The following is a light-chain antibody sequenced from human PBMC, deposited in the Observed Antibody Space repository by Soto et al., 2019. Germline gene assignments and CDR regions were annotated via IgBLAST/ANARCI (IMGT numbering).Light chain of an antibody. CDR3: QQYNNWPPIT. CDR1: QSVGST. Sequence: EIVLTQSPAALSVSPGERATLSCWASQSVGSTLNWYQQRPGQAPRLLIYGASSRATGIPDRFSGSGSGTDFTLTISSLQSEDFAVYYCQQYNNWPPITFGQGTRLEIK. CDR2: GAS. V-gene: IGKV3D-15*01. J-gene: IGKJ5*01.